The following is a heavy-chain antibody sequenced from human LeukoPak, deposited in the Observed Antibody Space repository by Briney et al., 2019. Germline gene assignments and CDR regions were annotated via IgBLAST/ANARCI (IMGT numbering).Heavy chain of an antibody. CDR1: GFTFSSYS. CDR2: ISTSSSYI. CDR3: ARDAITLDFDY. D-gene: IGHD2-21*01. V-gene: IGHV3-21*01. J-gene: IGHJ4*02. Sequence: PGGSLRLSCAASGFTFSSYSMNWVRQAPGKGLEWVSSISTSSSYIYYADSVKGRFTISRDNAKSSLYLQMNSLRAEDTAVYYCARDAITLDFDYWGQGTQLSVSS.